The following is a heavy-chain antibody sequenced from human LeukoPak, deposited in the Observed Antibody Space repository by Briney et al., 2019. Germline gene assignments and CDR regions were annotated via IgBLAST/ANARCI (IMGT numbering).Heavy chain of an antibody. V-gene: IGHV3-53*01. CDR2: IYSGGST. CDR3: ASAQRYYDFWSGSWDSYYFDY. D-gene: IGHD3-3*01. Sequence: GGSLRLSCAASGFTVSSNYMSWVRQAPGKGLEWVSVIYSGGSTYYADPVKGRFTISRDNSKNTLYLQMNSLRAEDTAVYYCASAQRYYDFWSGSWDSYYFDYWGQGTLVTVSS. CDR1: GFTVSSNY. J-gene: IGHJ4*02.